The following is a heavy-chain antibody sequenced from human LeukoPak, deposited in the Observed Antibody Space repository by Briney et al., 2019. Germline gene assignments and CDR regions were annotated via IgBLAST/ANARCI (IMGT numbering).Heavy chain of an antibody. J-gene: IGHJ5*02. CDR1: GGSFSGYY. D-gene: IGHD3-10*01. V-gene: IGHV4-34*01. CDR3: ARYRGWRPFDP. Sequence: SETLSLTCAVYGGSFSGYYWSWIRQPPGKGLEWIGEINHSGSTNYNPSLKSRVTISVDTSKNQFSLKLSSVTAADTAVYYCARYRGWRPFDPWGQGTLVTVSS. CDR2: INHSGST.